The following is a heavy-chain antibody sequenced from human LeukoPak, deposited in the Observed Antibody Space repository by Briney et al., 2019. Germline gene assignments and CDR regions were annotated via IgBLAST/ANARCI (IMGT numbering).Heavy chain of an antibody. D-gene: IGHD7-27*01. CDR3: ARDILTDDAFDI. V-gene: IGHV1-2*02. CDR1: GYTFTGYF. J-gene: IGHJ3*02. CDR2: INPNSGGT. Sequence: ASVKVSCKASGYTFTGYFMHCVRQAPGQGLEWMGWINPNSGGTHYAQKFQGRVTMTRDTSISTAYMELSRLTSDDTAVYYCARDILTDDAFDIWGQGTMVTVSS.